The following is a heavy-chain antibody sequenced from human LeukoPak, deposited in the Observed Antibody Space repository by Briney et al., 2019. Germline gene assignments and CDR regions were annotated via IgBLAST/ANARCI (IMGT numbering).Heavy chain of an antibody. CDR2: INSDGSST. CDR1: GFTLSTYW. CDR3: ARGQWLVSHWYFDL. Sequence: PGGSLRLSCAASGFTLSTYWMHWVRQAPGKGLVWVARINSDGSSTNYADSVKGRFTISRDNAKNTLYLQMNSLRAKDTAVYYCARGQWLVSHWYFDLWGRGTLVTVSS. D-gene: IGHD6-19*01. J-gene: IGHJ2*01. V-gene: IGHV3-74*01.